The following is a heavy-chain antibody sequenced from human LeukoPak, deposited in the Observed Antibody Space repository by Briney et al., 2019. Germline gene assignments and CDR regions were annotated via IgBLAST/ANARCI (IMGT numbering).Heavy chain of an antibody. D-gene: IGHD1-26*01. CDR2: ITSTGTA. V-gene: IGHV3-23*01. Sequence: GGSLRLSCAASGFTFRSYGMGWVRKAPGKGLEWVSSITSTGTANYADSVKDRFVISRDNSKDTLFLQMNSLRVEDTAVYYCANTGSYSVYWGQGTLVTVSS. CDR3: ANTGSYSVY. CDR1: GFTFRSYG. J-gene: IGHJ4*02.